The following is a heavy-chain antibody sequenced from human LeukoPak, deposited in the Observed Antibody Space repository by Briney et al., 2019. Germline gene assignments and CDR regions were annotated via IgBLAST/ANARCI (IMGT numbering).Heavy chain of an antibody. CDR2: INHSGST. V-gene: IGHV4-34*01. CDR3: ARDSGSYNSYFDY. J-gene: IGHJ4*02. Sequence: SETLSLTCAVYGGSFSGYYWSWIRQPPGRGLEWIGEINHSGSTNYNPSLKSRVTISVDTSKNQFSLKLSSVTAADTAVYYCARDSGSYNSYFDYWGQGTLVTVSS. D-gene: IGHD3-10*01. CDR1: GGSFSGYY.